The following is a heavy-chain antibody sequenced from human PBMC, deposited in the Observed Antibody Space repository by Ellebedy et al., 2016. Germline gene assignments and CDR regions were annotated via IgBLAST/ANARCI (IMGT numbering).Heavy chain of an antibody. CDR2: INPNSGGT. CDR3: ARGRYCSSTSCYEGDAFDI. Sequence: ASVKVSXXASGYTFTGYYMHWVRQAPGQGLEWMGWINPNSGGTNYAQKFQGWVTMTRDTSISTAYMELSRLRSDDTAVYYCARGRYCSSTSCYEGDAFDIWGQGTMVTVSS. V-gene: IGHV1-2*04. D-gene: IGHD2-2*01. CDR1: GYTFTGYY. J-gene: IGHJ3*02.